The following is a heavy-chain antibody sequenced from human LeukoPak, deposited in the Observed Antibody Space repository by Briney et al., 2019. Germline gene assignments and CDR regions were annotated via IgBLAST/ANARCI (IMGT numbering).Heavy chain of an antibody. V-gene: IGHV1-2*02. D-gene: IGHD4-17*01. CDR3: ARDYGDYISDEVGYFDY. J-gene: IGHJ4*02. CDR2: INPNSGGT. Sequence: GASVKVSCKASGYTFTGYYMHWVRQAPGQGLEWMGWINPNSGGTNYAQKFQGRVTMTRDTSISTAYMELSRLRSDDTAVYYCARDYGDYISDEVGYFDYWGQGTLVTVSS. CDR1: GYTFTGYY.